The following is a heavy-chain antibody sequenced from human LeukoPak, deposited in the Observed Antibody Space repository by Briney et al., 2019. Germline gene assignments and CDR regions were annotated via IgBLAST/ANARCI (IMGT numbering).Heavy chain of an antibody. D-gene: IGHD6-19*01. Sequence: AGGSLRLSCATSAFTFRSYGMHWVRQAPDKGLEWVATIRYNGSNKYYADSVKGRFAISRDSSKNTLYLQMNSLRAEDTAVYYCAKDGLWQWLGRDYYYMDVWGKGTTVTISS. CDR2: IRYNGSNK. V-gene: IGHV3-30*02. CDR3: AKDGLWQWLGRDYYYMDV. J-gene: IGHJ6*03. CDR1: AFTFRSYG.